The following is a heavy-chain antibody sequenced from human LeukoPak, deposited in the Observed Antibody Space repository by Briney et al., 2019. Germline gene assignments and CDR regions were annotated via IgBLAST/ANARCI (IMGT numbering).Heavy chain of an antibody. Sequence: GGSLRLSCAASGFTFSSYEINWVRQAPGKGLEWVSYISSSGSTIYYADSVKGRFTISRDNAKNSLYLQMNSLRAEDTAVYYCARARCSSTSCYRGYYGMDVWGQGTTVTVSS. CDR1: GFTFSSYE. J-gene: IGHJ6*02. CDR2: ISSSGSTI. V-gene: IGHV3-48*03. CDR3: ARARCSSTSCYRGYYGMDV. D-gene: IGHD2-2*01.